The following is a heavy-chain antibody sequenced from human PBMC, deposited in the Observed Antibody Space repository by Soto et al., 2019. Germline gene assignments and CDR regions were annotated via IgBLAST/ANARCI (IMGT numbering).Heavy chain of an antibody. Sequence: QVQLVQSGAEVKKPGASVKVSCKASGYTFTSYDINWVRQATGQGLEWMGWMNPNSGNTGYAQKFQGRVTMTRNTSIRTAYMELSSLRSEDTAVYYCARRPPSTYYDFWSGYPFDYWGQGTLVTVSS. D-gene: IGHD3-3*01. CDR3: ARRPPSTYYDFWSGYPFDY. CDR1: GYTFTSYD. CDR2: MNPNSGNT. V-gene: IGHV1-8*01. J-gene: IGHJ4*02.